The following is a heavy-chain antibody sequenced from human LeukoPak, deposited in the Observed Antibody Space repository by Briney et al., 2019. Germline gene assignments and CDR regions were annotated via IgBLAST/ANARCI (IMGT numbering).Heavy chain of an antibody. V-gene: IGHV3-11*06. CDR2: ISSSSSYT. CDR1: GFTFSDYY. Sequence: GGSLRLSCAVSGFTFSDYYMSWIRQAPGKGLEWVSYISSSSSYTNYADSVKGRFTISRDNAKNSLYLQMNSLRAEDTAVYYCARAGAPAAAALDYWGQGTLVTVSS. CDR3: ARAGAPAAAALDY. D-gene: IGHD6-13*01. J-gene: IGHJ4*02.